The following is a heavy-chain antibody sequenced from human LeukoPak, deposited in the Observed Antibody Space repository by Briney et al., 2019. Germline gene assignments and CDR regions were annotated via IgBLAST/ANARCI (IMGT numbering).Heavy chain of an antibody. CDR2: ISGSGDAT. CDR1: GFTFSSYA. Sequence: GESLRLSCAASGFTFSSYAMSWVRKAPGKGLEWVSAISGSGDATFYTDSVKGRFTFSRDNSRNALYLQMNSLRAEDTAVYYCAKVKDISGYQHFDYWGQGTLVTVSS. J-gene: IGHJ4*02. CDR3: AKVKDISGYQHFDY. V-gene: IGHV3-23*01. D-gene: IGHD3-22*01.